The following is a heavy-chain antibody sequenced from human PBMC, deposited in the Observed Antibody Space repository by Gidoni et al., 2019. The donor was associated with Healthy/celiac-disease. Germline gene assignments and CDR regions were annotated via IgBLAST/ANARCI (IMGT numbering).Heavy chain of an antibody. CDR1: GFTFGDYA. D-gene: IGHD5-18*01. V-gene: IGHV3-49*03. J-gene: IGHJ4*02. CDR2: IRSKAYGGTT. Sequence: EVQLVESGVGLVQPVRSLRLSCTASGFTFGDYAMSWFRQAPGKGLEWVGFIRSKAYGGTTEYAASVKGRFTISRDDSKSIAYLQMNSLKTEDTAVYYCTRDPQTLDTAMVAFDYWGQGTLVTVSS. CDR3: TRDPQTLDTAMVAFDY.